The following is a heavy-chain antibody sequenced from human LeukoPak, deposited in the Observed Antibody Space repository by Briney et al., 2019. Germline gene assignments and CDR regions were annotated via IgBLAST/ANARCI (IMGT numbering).Heavy chain of an antibody. V-gene: IGHV4-59*01. CDR2: IYYSGST. D-gene: IGHD3-16*02. J-gene: IGHJ4*01. Sequence: SETLSLTCTLSGDSISSYYWSWIPQPPGKGLECIGYIYYSGSTNYNPSLKSRVTISVDPYKNQFSLKLSSVTAADTAVYYCARVAYDYIWGSYRSTPPAPLDDWGQGTLVTVSS. CDR1: GDSISSYY. CDR3: ARVAYDYIWGSYRSTPPAPLDD.